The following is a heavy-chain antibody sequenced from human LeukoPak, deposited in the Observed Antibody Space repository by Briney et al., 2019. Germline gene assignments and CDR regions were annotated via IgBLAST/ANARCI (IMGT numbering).Heavy chain of an antibody. CDR2: IYSRGST. V-gene: IGHV4-39*07. CDR3: ARGSGVVPAATRGHFYN. D-gene: IGHD2-2*01. CDR1: GGSISSSNYY. J-gene: IGHJ4*02. Sequence: SETLSLTCIVSGGSISSSNYYWGWIRQSPGKGLEWIGSIYSRGSTYYNPSLKSRVIVSSDMSKNQFSLMLNSVTAADTAVYYCARGSGVVPAATRGHFYNCGQGTLVTVSP.